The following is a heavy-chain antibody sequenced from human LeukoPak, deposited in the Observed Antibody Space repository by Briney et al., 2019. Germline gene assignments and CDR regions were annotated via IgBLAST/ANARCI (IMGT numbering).Heavy chain of an antibody. J-gene: IGHJ4*02. V-gene: IGHV3-23*01. CDR3: AKVRAHSESYWEFGY. D-gene: IGHD1-26*01. CDR2: ISGSGVST. CDR1: GFTFSSYA. Sequence: GGSLRLSCAASGFTFSSYAMSWVRQAPGKGLEWVSAISGSGVSTYYADSVKGRFTISRDNSKNTLYLQMNSLRAEDTAVYYCAKVRAHSESYWEFGYWGQGTLVTVSS.